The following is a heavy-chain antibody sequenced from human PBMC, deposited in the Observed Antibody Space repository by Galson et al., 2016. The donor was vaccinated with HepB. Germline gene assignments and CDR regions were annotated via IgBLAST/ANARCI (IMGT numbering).Heavy chain of an antibody. J-gene: IGHJ4*02. Sequence: PERGLEWIGYINYNGDTYYNPSLKSRLDTSRDTSKNQFSLSLKSVTAADTAVYYCARDLGFSGQLDFWGQGALVTVSS. V-gene: IGHV4-31*02. D-gene: IGHD6-19*01. CDR2: INYNGDT. CDR3: ARDLGFSGQLDF.